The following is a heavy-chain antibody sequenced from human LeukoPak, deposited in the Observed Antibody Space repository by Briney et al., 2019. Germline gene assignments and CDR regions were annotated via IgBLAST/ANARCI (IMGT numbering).Heavy chain of an antibody. D-gene: IGHD3-22*01. CDR3: ARGWGGYFYADAFDI. CDR1: GFTVSSNY. CDR2: IYSGGST. V-gene: IGHV3-53*01. Sequence: PGGSLRLSCAASGFTVSSNYMSWVRQAPGKGLEWVSVIYSGGSTYYADSVKGRFTISRDNSKNTLYLQMNSLRAEDTAVYYCARGWGGYFYADAFDIWGQGTMVTVSS. J-gene: IGHJ3*02.